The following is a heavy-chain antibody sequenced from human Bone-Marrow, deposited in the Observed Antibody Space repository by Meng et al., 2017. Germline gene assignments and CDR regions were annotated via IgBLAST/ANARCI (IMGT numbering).Heavy chain of an antibody. CDR3: ARVHSDAFDI. Sequence: GESLKISCAASGYTFTGYYMHWVRQAPGQGLEWMGRINPNSGGTNYAQKFQGRVTMTRDTSISTAYMELSRLRSDDTAVYYCARVHSDAFDIWGQGTMVTVSS. CDR1: GYTFTGYY. CDR2: INPNSGGT. V-gene: IGHV1-2*06. J-gene: IGHJ3*02.